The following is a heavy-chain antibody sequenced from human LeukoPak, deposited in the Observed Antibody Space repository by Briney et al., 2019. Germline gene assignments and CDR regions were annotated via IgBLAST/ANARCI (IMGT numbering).Heavy chain of an antibody. V-gene: IGHV1-24*01. J-gene: IGHJ4*02. CDR3: ARYRTYYDFWSGYYPPYYFDY. Sequence: VASVTVSCKVSGSSLTELSMHWVRQAPGKGLEWMGGFGPEHGETLYAQRFQGRVTMTEDRSTDTAYMELSGLRSEDTAVYYCARYRTYYDFWSGYYPPYYFDYWGQGTLVTVSS. D-gene: IGHD3-3*01. CDR1: GSSLTELS. CDR2: FGPEHGET.